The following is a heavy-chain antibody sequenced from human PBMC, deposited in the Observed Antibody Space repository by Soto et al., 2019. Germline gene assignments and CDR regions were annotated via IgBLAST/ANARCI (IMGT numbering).Heavy chain of an antibody. CDR2: INPNSGDT. CDR3: ARESITGRHGASDM. D-gene: IGHD1-20*01. CDR1: GDTFTGYY. V-gene: IGHV1-2*02. Sequence: ASVKVSSKASGDTFTGYYMHWVRQAPGQGLEWMGCINPNSGDTNYAQKFQGRVTMTRDTSISTAYMELSTLRSDDTAVYFCARESITGRHGASDMSGQGTMDTVS. J-gene: IGHJ3*02.